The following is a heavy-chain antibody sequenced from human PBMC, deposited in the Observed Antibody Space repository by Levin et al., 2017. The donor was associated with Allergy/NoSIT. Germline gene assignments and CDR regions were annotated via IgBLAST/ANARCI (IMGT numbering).Heavy chain of an antibody. CDR2: IKEDGSDK. V-gene: IGHV3-7*01. CDR1: GSTFSSYW. J-gene: IGHJ4*02. D-gene: IGHD2-2*01. Sequence: GESLKISCAGSGSTFSSYWMSWVRQAPGKGLEWVANIKEDGSDKNYADSVKGRFTISRDNTKNSVYLQMNSLKAEDTAVYYCVRDGFISRCCSSPCLPYVDFWGQGTLVTVSS. CDR3: VRDGFISRCCSSPCLPYVDF.